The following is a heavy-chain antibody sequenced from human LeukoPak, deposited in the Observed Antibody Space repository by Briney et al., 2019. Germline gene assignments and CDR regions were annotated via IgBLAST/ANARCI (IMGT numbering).Heavy chain of an antibody. Sequence: SVKVSCKASGGTFSSYAISWVRQAPGQGLEWMGGIIPIFGTANYAQKFQGRVTITTDESTSTAYMELSSLRSEDTAVYYWARGLRSAAPTSYYDFWSGYYFDYWGQGTLVTVSS. V-gene: IGHV1-69*05. CDR3: ARGLRSAAPTSYYDFWSGYYFDY. D-gene: IGHD3-3*01. J-gene: IGHJ4*02. CDR1: GGTFSSYA. CDR2: IIPIFGTA.